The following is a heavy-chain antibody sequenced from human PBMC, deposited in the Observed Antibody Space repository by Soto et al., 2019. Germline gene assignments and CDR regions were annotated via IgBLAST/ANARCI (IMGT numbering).Heavy chain of an antibody. D-gene: IGHD5-18*01. J-gene: IGHJ4*02. CDR2: TYHVGIP. V-gene: IGHV4-4*02. CDR3: ARTALGYSYGHDY. Sequence: SETLSLTCTVSGGSISSSNWWTWVRQAPGKGLEWIGETYHVGIPSYNPSLKGRVSISVDKSNNQFLLKLNSLTAADAAVYYCARTALGYSYGHDYWGQGTLVTVSS. CDR1: GGSISSSNW.